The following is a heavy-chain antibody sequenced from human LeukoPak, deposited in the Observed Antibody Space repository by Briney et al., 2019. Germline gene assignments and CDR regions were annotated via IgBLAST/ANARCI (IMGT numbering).Heavy chain of an antibody. CDR3: TTGRPEEYSDFDY. CDR1: GFSFSIYS. J-gene: IGHJ4*02. CDR2: LKSKVNGGTT. Sequence: GGSLRLSCAASGFSFSIYSMNWVRQAPGKGLEWVGRLKSKVNGGTTDYAAPVKGRFTISRDDSKNTLYLQMNSLKTEDTAVYYCTTGRPEEYSDFDYWGQGTLVTVSS. D-gene: IGHD5-12*01. V-gene: IGHV3-15*01.